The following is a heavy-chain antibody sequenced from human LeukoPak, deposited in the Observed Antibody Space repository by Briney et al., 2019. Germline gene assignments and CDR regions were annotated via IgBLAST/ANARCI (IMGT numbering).Heavy chain of an antibody. CDR3: ARAHGAAYCGGDCSDAFDI. Sequence: ASVKVSCKASGYTFTGYYMHWVRQAPGQGLEWMGWINPNSGGTNYAQKFQGWVTMTRDTSISTAYMELSRLRSDDTAVYYCARAHGAAYCGGDCSDAFDIWGQGTMVTVSS. D-gene: IGHD2-21*02. CDR2: INPNSGGT. V-gene: IGHV1-2*04. CDR1: GYTFTGYY. J-gene: IGHJ3*02.